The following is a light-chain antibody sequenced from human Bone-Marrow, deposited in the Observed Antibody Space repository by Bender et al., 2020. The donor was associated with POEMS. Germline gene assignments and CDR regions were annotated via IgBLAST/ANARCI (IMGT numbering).Light chain of an antibody. J-gene: IGLJ3*02. CDR2: EGD. CDR3: CSYAGSSTWV. Sequence: QSVLTQPASVSGSPGQSITMSCTGTSSDVGNYNLVSWYQQHPGKAPKLMIYEGDKRPSGTSNRFSGSKSGNTASLTISGLQAEDEADYYCCSYAGSSTWVFGGGTKVTVL. CDR1: SSDVGNYNL. V-gene: IGLV2-23*01.